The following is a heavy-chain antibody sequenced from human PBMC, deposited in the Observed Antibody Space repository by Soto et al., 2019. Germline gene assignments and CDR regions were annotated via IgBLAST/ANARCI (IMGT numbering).Heavy chain of an antibody. CDR1: GFTFSNYW. V-gene: IGHV3-7*05. CDR3: AGVAV. CDR2: IKVDGSEK. D-gene: IGHD6-19*01. J-gene: IGHJ4*02. Sequence: EVQLVESGGGFVQPGGSLRLSCAASGFTFSNYWMSWVRQAPGKGLEWVANIKVDGSEKYYVDSWKGRFTISRDNAKNSLYLQMNSLRAEDTAVYYCAGVAVRGQGTLVTVSS.